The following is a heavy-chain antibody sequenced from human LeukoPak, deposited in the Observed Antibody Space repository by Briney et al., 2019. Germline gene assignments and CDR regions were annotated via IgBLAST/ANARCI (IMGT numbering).Heavy chain of an antibody. V-gene: IGHV4-59*08. D-gene: IGHD1-1*01. Sequence: SETLSLTCTVSGGSISSYYWSWIRQPPGKGLEWIGYIYYSGSTNYNPSLKSRVTISVDTSKNQFSLKLSSVTAADTAVYYCARLPIGTDAFDIWGQGTMVTVSS. CDR2: IYYSGST. CDR3: ARLPIGTDAFDI. J-gene: IGHJ3*02. CDR1: GGSISSYY.